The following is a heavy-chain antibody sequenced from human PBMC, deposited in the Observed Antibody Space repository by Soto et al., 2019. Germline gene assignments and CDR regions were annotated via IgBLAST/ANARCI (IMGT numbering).Heavy chain of an antibody. D-gene: IGHD3-22*01. V-gene: IGHV3-21*01. CDR1: GFTFNSYS. Sequence: PGGSLRLACAASGFTFNSYSMNWVRQAPGKGLEWVSSISSSSSYIYYADSVKGRFTISRDNAKNSLYLQMNSLRAEDTAVYYCARDTTTDSSGYYYSPNNFDCWGQGTLVTVSS. J-gene: IGHJ4*02. CDR2: ISSSSSYI. CDR3: ARDTTTDSSGYYYSPNNFDC.